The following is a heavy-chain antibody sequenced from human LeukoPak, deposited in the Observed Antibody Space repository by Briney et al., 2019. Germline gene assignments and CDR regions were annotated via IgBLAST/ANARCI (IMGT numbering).Heavy chain of an antibody. J-gene: IGHJ4*02. CDR1: GYTFTGYY. CDR3: ARISSSWSSCDY. Sequence: ASVKVSCKASGYTFTGYYIHWVRQAPGQGLEWMGIVNPNGGSTSYAQKFQGRVTMTRDTSTSTVYMELSSLRSEDTAVYYCARISSSWSSCDYWGQGTLVTVSS. CDR2: VNPNGGST. V-gene: IGHV1-46*01. D-gene: IGHD6-13*01.